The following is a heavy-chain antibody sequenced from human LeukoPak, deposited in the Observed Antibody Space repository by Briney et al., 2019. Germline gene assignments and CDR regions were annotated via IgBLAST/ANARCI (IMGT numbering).Heavy chain of an antibody. CDR2: ITSSGDAT. V-gene: IGHV3-23*01. D-gene: IGHD3-22*01. CDR1: GFTFNIYA. Sequence: GGSLRLSCAASGFTFNIYAMSWVRQAPGKGLEWVSSITSSGDATFHADSVKDRFTISRDNSKSTLYLHMSRLRVEDTAVYYCAKDRPNYHETNGHYYRLDGDSWGQGTLVTVSS. CDR3: AKDRPNYHETNGHYYRLDGDS. J-gene: IGHJ5*01.